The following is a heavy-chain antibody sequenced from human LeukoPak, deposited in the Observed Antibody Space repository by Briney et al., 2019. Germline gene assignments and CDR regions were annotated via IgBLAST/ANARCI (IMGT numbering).Heavy chain of an antibody. Sequence: SVKVSCKASGYTFNSSYMHWVRQAPGQGLEWMGRIIPILGIANYAQKFQGRVTITADKSTSTAYMELSSLRSEDTAVYYCARPLGDCGGDCYSTEAYDYWGQGTLVTVSS. J-gene: IGHJ4*02. CDR2: IIPILGIA. CDR3: ARPLGDCGGDCYSTEAYDY. V-gene: IGHV1-69*02. D-gene: IGHD2-21*02. CDR1: GYTFNSSY.